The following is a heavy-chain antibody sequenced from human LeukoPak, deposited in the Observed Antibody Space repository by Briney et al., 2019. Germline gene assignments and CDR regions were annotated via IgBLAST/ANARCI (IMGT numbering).Heavy chain of an antibody. D-gene: IGHD5-12*01. CDR2: IYHSGST. Sequence: SETLSLTCTVSGGSISSYYWSWIRQPPGKGLEWIGYIYHSGSTYYNPSLKSRVTISVDRSKNQFSLKLSSVTAADTAVYYCARHSGYDSSFDYWGQGTLVTVSS. V-gene: IGHV4-59*08. J-gene: IGHJ4*02. CDR1: GGSISSYY. CDR3: ARHSGYDSSFDY.